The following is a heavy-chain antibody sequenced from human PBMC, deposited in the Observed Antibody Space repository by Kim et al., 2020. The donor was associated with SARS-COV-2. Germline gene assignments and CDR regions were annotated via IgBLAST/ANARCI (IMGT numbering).Heavy chain of an antibody. Sequence: GGSLRLSCAASGFTFSSYGMHWVRQAPGKGLEWVAVISYDGSNKYYADSVKGRFTISRDNSKNTLYLQMNSLRAEDTAVYYCAKDRNYDFEDWGQGTLVTVSS. D-gene: IGHD3-3*01. J-gene: IGHJ4*02. V-gene: IGHV3-30*18. CDR3: AKDRNYDFED. CDR1: GFTFSSYG. CDR2: ISYDGSNK.